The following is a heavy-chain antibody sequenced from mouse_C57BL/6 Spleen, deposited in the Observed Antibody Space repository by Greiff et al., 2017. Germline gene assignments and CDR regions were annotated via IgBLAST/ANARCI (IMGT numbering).Heavy chain of an antibody. CDR2: IDPSDSYT. CDR1: GYTFTSYW. D-gene: IGHD1-1*01. CDR3: AATVVAPFAY. J-gene: IGHJ3*01. Sequence: QVQLKQPGAELVMPGASVKLSCKASGYTFTSYWMHWVKQRPGQGLEWIGEIDPSDSYTTYNQKFKGKSTLTVDKSSSTAYMQLSSLTSEDSAVYYCAATVVAPFAYWGQGTLVTVSA. V-gene: IGHV1-69*01.